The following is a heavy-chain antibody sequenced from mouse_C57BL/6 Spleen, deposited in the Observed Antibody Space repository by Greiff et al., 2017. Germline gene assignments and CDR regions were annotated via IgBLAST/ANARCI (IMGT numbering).Heavy chain of an antibody. V-gene: IGHV5-4*01. J-gene: IGHJ4*01. CDR2: ISDGGSYT. D-gene: IGHD2-4*01. CDR1: GFTFSSYA. Sequence: DVMLVESGGGLVKPGGSLKLSCAASGFTFSSYAMSWVRQTPEQRLEWVATISDGGSYTYYPDNVKGRFTISRDNAKNNRYLQMSQLKSEDTAMYYCARDTLYEYEKDRYAIEYWGQRTSVTVSS. CDR3: ARDTLYEYEKDRYAIEY.